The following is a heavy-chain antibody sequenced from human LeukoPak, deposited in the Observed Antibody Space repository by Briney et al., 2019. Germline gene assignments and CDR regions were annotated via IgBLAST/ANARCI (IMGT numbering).Heavy chain of an antibody. D-gene: IGHD5-18*01. V-gene: IGHV1-69*04. Sequence: SVKVSCKASGGTFSSYAISWVRQAPGQGLEWMGRIIPILGIANYAQKFQGRVTITADKSTSTAYMELSSLRSEDTAVYYCASHVDTAVVRAFDIWGQGTMVTVSS. CDR2: IIPILGIA. CDR3: ASHVDTAVVRAFDI. J-gene: IGHJ3*02. CDR1: GGTFSSYA.